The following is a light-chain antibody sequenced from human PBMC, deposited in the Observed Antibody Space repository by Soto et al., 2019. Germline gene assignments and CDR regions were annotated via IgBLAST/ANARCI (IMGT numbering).Light chain of an antibody. Sequence: QSALTQPASVSGSPGQSITISCTGTSSDVGSYDLVSWYQQHPGKAPKLMIYEGSKRPSGVSDRFSGSKSGNTASLTISGLQAEDEADYYCCSYAGSRTYVFRTGTKLTVL. V-gene: IGLV2-23*01. CDR1: SSDVGSYDL. CDR3: CSYAGSRTYV. CDR2: EGS. J-gene: IGLJ1*01.